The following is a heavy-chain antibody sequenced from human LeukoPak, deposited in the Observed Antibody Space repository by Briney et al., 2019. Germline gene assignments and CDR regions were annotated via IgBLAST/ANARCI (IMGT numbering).Heavy chain of an antibody. CDR2: IGAYNGNT. Sequence: ASVKVSCKASGYTFTSYGISWVRQAPGQGLEWMGWIGAYNGNTNYAQKLQGRVTMTTDTSTSTAYMELRSLRSDDTAVYYCARAYYDSSPSLLNYWGQGTLATVSS. J-gene: IGHJ4*02. CDR1: GYTFTSYG. V-gene: IGHV1-18*01. CDR3: ARAYYDSSPSLLNY. D-gene: IGHD3-22*01.